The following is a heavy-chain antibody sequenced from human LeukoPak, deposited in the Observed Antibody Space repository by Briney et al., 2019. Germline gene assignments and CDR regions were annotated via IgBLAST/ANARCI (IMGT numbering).Heavy chain of an antibody. CDR1: GFSVSSNY. CDR3: ARDSSSFPNYFDY. J-gene: IGHJ4*02. V-gene: IGHV3-53*01. D-gene: IGHD2/OR15-2a*01. Sequence: GGSLRLSCVASGFSVSSNYMSRDRHAPGKGLEWVSLLYSDGSTFYADSVKGRFTISGDNSKNTLYLQMNRLRAEDTAVYYCARDSSSFPNYFDYWGQGTLVTVSS. CDR2: LYSDGST.